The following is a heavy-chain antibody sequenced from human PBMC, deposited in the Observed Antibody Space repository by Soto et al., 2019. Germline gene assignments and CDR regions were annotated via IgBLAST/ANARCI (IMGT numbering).Heavy chain of an antibody. J-gene: IGHJ6*03. CDR3: ARDLSWGSNWYYYMDV. CDR1: GFILSDCA. V-gene: IGHV3-48*01. Sequence: EVQLVESGGGLVQPGGSLRLSCATSGFILSDCAMNWVRQAPGKGLAWVSYISSSSRVIDYAGSVKGRFTVSRDNARNSLYLQMNSLRAEDTAVYYCARDLSWGSNWYYYMDVWGKGTTVTVSS. D-gene: IGHD7-27*01. CDR2: ISSSSRVI.